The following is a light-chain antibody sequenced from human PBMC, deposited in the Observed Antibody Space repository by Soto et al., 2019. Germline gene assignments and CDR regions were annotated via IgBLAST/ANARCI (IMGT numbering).Light chain of an antibody. CDR3: LQDYGGSWT. J-gene: IGKJ1*01. CDR1: RDVGSD. V-gene: IGKV1-6*01. Sequence: QMTQSPSSLSASVGEKIIITCRASRDVGSDVSWYQQKPGQAPKLLIYAASNLYTGVPSRFSGSRSGTEFTLTISSLQPEDFATYYCLQDYGGSWTFGQGTKVEIE. CDR2: AAS.